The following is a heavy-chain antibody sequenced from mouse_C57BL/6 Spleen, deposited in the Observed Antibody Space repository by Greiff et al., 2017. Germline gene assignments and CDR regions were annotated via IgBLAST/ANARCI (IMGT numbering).Heavy chain of an antibody. J-gene: IGHJ3*01. CDR3: ARSGYGNSCAY. Sequence: VQLQQPGAELVMPGASVKLSCKASGYTFTSYWMHWVKQRPGQGLEWIGEIDPSDSYTNYNQKFKGKSTLTVDKSSSTAYMQLSSLTSEDSAVYYCARSGYGNSCAYWGQGTLVTVSA. CDR1: GYTFTSYW. V-gene: IGHV1-69*01. CDR2: IDPSDSYT. D-gene: IGHD2-1*01.